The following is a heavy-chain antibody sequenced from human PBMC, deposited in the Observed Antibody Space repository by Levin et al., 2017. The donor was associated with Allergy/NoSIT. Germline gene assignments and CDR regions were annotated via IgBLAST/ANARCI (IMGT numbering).Heavy chain of an antibody. Sequence: SETLSLTCTVSGGSISNYYWSWVRQPPGKGLEWIGYVFHTGSTNYNPSLSSRLTISVDTSRNQFSLRLSSVTAADTAIYYCARDYKFDSWGPGTLVTVSS. CDR1: GGSISNYY. V-gene: IGHV4-59*01. CDR3: ARDYKFDS. J-gene: IGHJ5*01. CDR2: VFHTGST. D-gene: IGHD3-10*01.